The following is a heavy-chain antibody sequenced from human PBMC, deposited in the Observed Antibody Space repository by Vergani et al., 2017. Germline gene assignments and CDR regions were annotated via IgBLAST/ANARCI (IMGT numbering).Heavy chain of an antibody. J-gene: IGHJ6*03. CDR1: GFTFSSYS. V-gene: IGHV3-21*01. D-gene: IGHD3-22*01. CDR3: ARGSPRVYDSSGYSQYYYYMDV. CDR2: ISSSSSYI. Sequence: EVQLVESGGGLVKPGGSLRLSCAASGFTFSSYSMNWVRQAPGKGLEWVSSISSSSSYIYYADSVKGRCTISRDNAKNSLYLQMNSLRAEDTAVYYCARGSPRVYDSSGYSQYYYYMDVWGKGTTVTVSS.